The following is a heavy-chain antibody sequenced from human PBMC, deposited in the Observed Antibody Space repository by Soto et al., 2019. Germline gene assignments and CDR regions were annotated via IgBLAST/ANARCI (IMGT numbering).Heavy chain of an antibody. V-gene: IGHV4-59*01. Sequence: SETLSLTCTVSGGSISSYYWSWIRQPPGKGLEWIGYIYYSGSTNYNPSLKSRVTISVDTSKNQFSLKLSSVTAADTAVYYCARVYGGVFDYWGQGSLVTGSS. CDR1: GGSISSYY. CDR3: ARVYGGVFDY. D-gene: IGHD2-8*02. J-gene: IGHJ4*02. CDR2: IYYSGST.